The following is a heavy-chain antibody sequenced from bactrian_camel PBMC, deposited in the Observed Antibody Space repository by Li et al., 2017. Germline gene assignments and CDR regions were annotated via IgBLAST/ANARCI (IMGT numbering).Heavy chain of an antibody. J-gene: IGHJ4*01. CDR3: AAYSRIGSEASPCDVNTIATIGPYNY. V-gene: IGHV3S55*01. D-gene: IGHD4*01. Sequence: HVQLVESGGGSVQAGGSLRLSCVAAKLTYSSNCMGWFRQAPGKEREGVAAIDSDGSTSCSDSVKGRFTISRDNAKSALYLILNSLKPEDTDTYYCAAYSRIGSEASPCDVNTIATIGPYNYWGKGTQVTVS. CDR2: IDSDGST. CDR1: KLTYSSNC.